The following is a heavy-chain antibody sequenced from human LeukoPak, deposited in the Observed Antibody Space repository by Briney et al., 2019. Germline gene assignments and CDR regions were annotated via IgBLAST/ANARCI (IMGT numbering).Heavy chain of an antibody. V-gene: IGHV3-53*01. CDR2: IYSGGST. J-gene: IGHJ5*02. Sequence: PGGSLRLSCAASGFTVSSNYMSWVRQAPGKGLEWVSVIYSGGSTNYADSVKGRFTISRDNSKNTLYMEMNNLRGADTAVYYCAKGWTAVGSWGQGTRVTVSS. D-gene: IGHD1-26*01. CDR3: AKGWTAVGS. CDR1: GFTVSSNY.